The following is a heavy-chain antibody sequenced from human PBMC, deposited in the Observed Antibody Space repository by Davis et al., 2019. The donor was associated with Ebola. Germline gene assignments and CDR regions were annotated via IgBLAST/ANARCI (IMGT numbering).Heavy chain of an antibody. D-gene: IGHD2-2*01. CDR3: ARAAMAGGSSYYYYGMDV. V-gene: IGHV3-72*01. Sequence: GESLKISCAASGFAFSVYYMDWVRLTPGKGLEWVGLSRNKENRYSTEYAASVKGRFTISRDDSKNLLYLEMNSLRTEDTAVYYCARAAMAGGSSYYYYGMDVWGKGTTVTVSS. CDR1: GFAFSVYY. CDR2: SRNKENRYST. J-gene: IGHJ6*04.